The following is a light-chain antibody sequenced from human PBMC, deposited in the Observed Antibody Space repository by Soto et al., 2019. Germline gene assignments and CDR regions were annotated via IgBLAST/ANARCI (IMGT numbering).Light chain of an antibody. V-gene: IGKV3-11*01. J-gene: IGKJ5*01. CDR2: DAS. Sequence: EIVLTSSPATLSLSPGERATLSCRASQSVSSYLAWYQQKPGQAPRLLIYDASNRATGIPARFSGSGSGTDFTLTISSLEPEDFAVYYCQQRSNWPEITFGQGTRLEIK. CDR1: QSVSSY. CDR3: QQRSNWPEIT.